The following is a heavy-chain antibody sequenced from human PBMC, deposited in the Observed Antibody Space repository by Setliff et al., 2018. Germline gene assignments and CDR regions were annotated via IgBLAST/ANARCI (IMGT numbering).Heavy chain of an antibody. CDR1: GYTFTTYY. V-gene: IGHV1-18*04. CDR3: VRDRAAIVVGPPTAAFDI. J-gene: IGHJ3*02. D-gene: IGHD2-2*01. Sequence: ASVKVSCKTSGYTFTTYYIYWVRQAPGQGLEWMGWISGYNGYTVYAQKLQGRVTLTTDTSTGTAYMEVRSLRSDDTAQYYCVRDRAAIVVGPPTAAFDIWGQGTMVTVSS. CDR2: ISGYNGYT.